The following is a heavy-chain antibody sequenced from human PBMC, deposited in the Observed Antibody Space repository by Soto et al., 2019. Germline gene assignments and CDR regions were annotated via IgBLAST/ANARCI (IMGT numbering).Heavy chain of an antibody. CDR2: IIPIFGTA. J-gene: IGHJ5*02. CDR3: AMADIVVVPAATPGWFDP. V-gene: IGHV1-69*13. D-gene: IGHD2-2*01. Sequence: SVKVSCKASGGTFSGYAISWVRQAPGDGLEWMGGIIPIFGTANYAQKFQGRVTITADESTSTAYMELSSLRSEDTAVYYCAMADIVVVPAATPGWFDPWGQGTLVTVSS. CDR1: GGTFSGYA.